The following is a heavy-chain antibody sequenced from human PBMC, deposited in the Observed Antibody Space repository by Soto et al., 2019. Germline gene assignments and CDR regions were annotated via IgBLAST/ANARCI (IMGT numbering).Heavy chain of an antibody. CDR3: ARVGYYDSSGYEYYGMDV. Sequence: SETLSLTCTVSGGSISSSSYYWGWIRQPPGKGLEWIGSIYYSGSTYYNPSLKSRVTISVDTSKNQFSLKLSSVTAADTAVYYCARVGYYDSSGYEYYGMDVWGQGTTVTVS. J-gene: IGHJ6*02. D-gene: IGHD3-22*01. V-gene: IGHV4-39*01. CDR2: IYYSGST. CDR1: GGSISSSSYY.